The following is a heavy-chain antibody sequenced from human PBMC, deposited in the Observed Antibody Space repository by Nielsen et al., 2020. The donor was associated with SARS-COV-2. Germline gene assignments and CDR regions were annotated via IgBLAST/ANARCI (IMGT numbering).Heavy chain of an antibody. Sequence: GESLKISCAASGFTFSLYAMHWVRQAPGKGLEWVSVISYDGSNEYYADSVKGRFTISRDNSKNTLFLQMNSLRPDDTAVYYCARDQEGYYGSGSYEGDDYYYYYGMDVWGQGTTVTVSS. V-gene: IGHV3-30*04. CDR2: ISYDGSNE. CDR3: ARDQEGYYGSGSYEGDDYYYYYGMDV. D-gene: IGHD3-10*01. CDR1: GFTFSLYA. J-gene: IGHJ6*02.